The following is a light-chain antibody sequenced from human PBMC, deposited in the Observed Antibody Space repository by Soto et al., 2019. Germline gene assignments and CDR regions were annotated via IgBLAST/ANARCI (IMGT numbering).Light chain of an antibody. Sequence: IQLTQSPASLSASVGDRVTITCRASPAIASFLAWYQQKPGTAPKRLIYAASTLQTGVPSRFSGSGSGTEFTLTISSLQPEDFATYYCLQHNTSPLTFGGGTKVDIK. CDR2: AAS. CDR3: LQHNTSPLT. CDR1: PAIASF. J-gene: IGKJ4*01. V-gene: IGKV1-9*01.